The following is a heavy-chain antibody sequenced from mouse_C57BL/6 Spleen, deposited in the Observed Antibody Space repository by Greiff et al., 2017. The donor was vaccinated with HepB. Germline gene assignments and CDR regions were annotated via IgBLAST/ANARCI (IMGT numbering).Heavy chain of an antibody. Sequence: QVQLQQPGAELVMPGASVKLSCKASGYTFTSYWMRWVKQRPGQGLEWIGEIDPSDSYTNYNQKFKGKSTLTVDKSSSTAYMQLSSLTSEDSAVYYCARENGNPGDYWGQGTTLTVSS. V-gene: IGHV1-69*01. CDR2: IDPSDSYT. CDR3: ARENGNPGDY. D-gene: IGHD2-1*01. CDR1: GYTFTSYW. J-gene: IGHJ2*01.